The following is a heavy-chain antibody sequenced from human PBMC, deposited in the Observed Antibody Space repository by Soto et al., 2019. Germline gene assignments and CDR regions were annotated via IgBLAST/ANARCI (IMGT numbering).Heavy chain of an antibody. J-gene: IGHJ6*02. CDR2: ITPFNGNT. CDR1: GYTFTYRY. D-gene: IGHD3-10*01. CDR3: ASCSRESEEDGMDV. V-gene: IGHV1-45*02. Sequence: SVKVSCKASGYTFTYRYLHWVRQAPGQALEWMGWITPFNGNTNYAQKFQDRVTITRDRSMSTAYMELSSLRSEDTAMYYCASCSRESEEDGMDVWGQGTTVTVSS.